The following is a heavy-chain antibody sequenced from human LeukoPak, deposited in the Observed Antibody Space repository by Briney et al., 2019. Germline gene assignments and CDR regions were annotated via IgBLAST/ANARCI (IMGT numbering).Heavy chain of an antibody. D-gene: IGHD3-22*01. V-gene: IGHV1-2*02. CDR1: GGTFSSYA. CDR3: ARDFGYDSSGYYPRTSYYFDY. CDR2: INPNSGGT. Sequence: ASVKVSCKASGGTFSSYAISWVRQAPGQGLEWMGWINPNSGGTNYAQKLQGRVTMTRDKSIRTAYMELSRLTSDDTAVYCCARDFGYDSSGYYPRTSYYFDYWGQGTLVTVSS. J-gene: IGHJ4*02.